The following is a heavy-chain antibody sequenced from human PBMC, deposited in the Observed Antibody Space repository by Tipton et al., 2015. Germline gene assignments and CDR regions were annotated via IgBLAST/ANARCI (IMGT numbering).Heavy chain of an antibody. CDR1: GGSVTSGSYY. Sequence: GLVKPSENLSLTCTVSGGSVTSGSYYWSWIRQPPGKGLEWIGYISYTDGAHYNPALKSRVTISVDTSKTQFSLKMSSVTASDTAVYYCARARGRHGGLFDSWGQGFLVTVSS. V-gene: IGHV4-61*01. J-gene: IGHJ4*02. CDR2: ISYTDGA. CDR3: ARARGRHGGLFDS. D-gene: IGHD4-23*01.